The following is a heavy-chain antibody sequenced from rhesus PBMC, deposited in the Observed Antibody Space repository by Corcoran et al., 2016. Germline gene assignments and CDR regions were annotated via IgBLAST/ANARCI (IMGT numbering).Heavy chain of an antibody. Sequence: QVQLQESGPGLVKPSETLSLTCAVSGGSVSGGYDWSWIRQPPGKGREWIGYIYGSGGSTNYNPSLKNRVTIAKDTSKNQFSLKLSSVTAADTAVYFCARRGSPKQQLLDYWGQGVLVTVSS. J-gene: IGHJ4*01. CDR3: ARRGSPKQQLLDY. D-gene: IGHD4-23*01. CDR2: IYGSGGST. CDR1: GGSVSGGYD. V-gene: IGHV4-76*01.